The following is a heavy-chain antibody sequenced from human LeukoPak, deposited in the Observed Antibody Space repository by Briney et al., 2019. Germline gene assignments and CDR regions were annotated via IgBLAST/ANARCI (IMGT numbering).Heavy chain of an antibody. D-gene: IGHD3-9*01. Sequence: SETLSLTCTVSGGSIGSSSYYWGGIRQPPGKGLEWIGSIYYSGSTYYNPSLKSRVTISVDTSKNQFSLKLSSVTAADTAVYYCAAGRYPTGGMDVWGQGTTVTVSS. V-gene: IGHV4-39*01. CDR2: IYYSGST. J-gene: IGHJ6*02. CDR3: AAGRYPTGGMDV. CDR1: GGSIGSSSYY.